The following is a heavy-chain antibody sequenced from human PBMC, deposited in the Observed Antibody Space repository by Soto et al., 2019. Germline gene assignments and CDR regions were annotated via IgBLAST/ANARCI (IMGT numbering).Heavy chain of an antibody. CDR1: GFTFSSYA. D-gene: IGHD3-10*01. J-gene: IGHJ3*02. Sequence: GGSLRLSCAASGFTFSSYAMSWVRQAPGKGLEWVSAISGSGGSTYYADSVKGRFTISRDNSKNTLYLQMNSLRAEDTGVYLCAKSLNYGSGSYDAFDILGQGTMVTVSS. CDR2: ISGSGGST. V-gene: IGHV3-23*01. CDR3: AKSLNYGSGSYDAFDI.